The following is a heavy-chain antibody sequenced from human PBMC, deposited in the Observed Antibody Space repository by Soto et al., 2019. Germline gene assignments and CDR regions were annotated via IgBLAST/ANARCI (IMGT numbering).Heavy chain of an antibody. Sequence: SETLSLTCSVSGGSISSSSHYWGWIRQSPGKGLDWIGSIYYRGSAYYNPSLKSRVTISVDTSKNQFSLKLRSVTAADTSVYYCARHPGIAAHFDFWGQGTLVTVSS. CDR2: IYYRGSA. CDR3: ARHPGIAAHFDF. V-gene: IGHV4-39*01. J-gene: IGHJ4*02. CDR1: GGSISSSSHY. D-gene: IGHD6-13*01.